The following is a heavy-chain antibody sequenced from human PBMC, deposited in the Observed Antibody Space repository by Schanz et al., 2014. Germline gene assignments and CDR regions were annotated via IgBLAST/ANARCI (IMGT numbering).Heavy chain of an antibody. V-gene: IGHV3-30*02. Sequence: QVHLVESGGGVVQPGGSLRLSCAASGFTFRTYGMHWVRQAPGKGMEWVAFIRYDGSKIYYADSVKGRFTISRDNPKNTVYLQMNSLRSEDTAVYYCTRDRGALINHNDALDLWGQGTMVSVSS. CDR3: TRDRGALINHNDALDL. J-gene: IGHJ3*01. D-gene: IGHD3-16*01. CDR1: GFTFRTYG. CDR2: IRYDGSKI.